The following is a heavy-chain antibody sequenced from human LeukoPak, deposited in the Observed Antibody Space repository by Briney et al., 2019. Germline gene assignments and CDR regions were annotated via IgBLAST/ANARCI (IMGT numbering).Heavy chain of an antibody. J-gene: IGHJ4*02. D-gene: IGHD3-22*01. Sequence: PGGSLRLSCAASGFTFSSYSMNWVRQAPGKGLEWVSSISSSSSYIYYADSVKGRFTISRDNAKNSLYLQMNSLRAEDTAVYYCARQGDYYDSSGYYSHYFDYWGQGTLVTVSS. CDR2: ISSSSSYI. CDR3: ARQGDYYDSSGYYSHYFDY. CDR1: GFTFSSYS. V-gene: IGHV3-21*01.